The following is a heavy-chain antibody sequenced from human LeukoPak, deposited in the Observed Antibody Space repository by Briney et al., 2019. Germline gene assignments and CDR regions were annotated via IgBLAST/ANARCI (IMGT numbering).Heavy chain of an antibody. D-gene: IGHD5-18*01. CDR3: ARSYQLWPFDY. CDR2: IYYSGST. J-gene: IGHJ4*02. V-gene: IGHV4-59*08. CDR1: GGSISSYY. Sequence: SETLSLTCTVSGGSISSYYWSWIRQPPGKGLEWIGYIYYSGSTNYNPSLKSRVTISVDTSKNQFSLKLSSVTAADTAVYYCARSYQLWPFDYWGRGTLVTVSS.